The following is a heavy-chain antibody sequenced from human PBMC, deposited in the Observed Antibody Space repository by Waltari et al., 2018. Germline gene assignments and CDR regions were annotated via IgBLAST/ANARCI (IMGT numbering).Heavy chain of an antibody. D-gene: IGHD2-21*01. Sequence: QVQLVESGGGVVQPGRSLRLSCAASGFTFSSYGMNWVRQAPGKGLEWVAVIWYDGSNKYYADSVKGRFTISRDNSKNTLYLQMNSLRAEDTAVYYCAKAYCGGDCYPYFDYWGQGTLVTVSS. J-gene: IGHJ4*02. CDR2: IWYDGSNK. V-gene: IGHV3-33*06. CDR3: AKAYCGGDCYPYFDY. CDR1: GFTFSSYG.